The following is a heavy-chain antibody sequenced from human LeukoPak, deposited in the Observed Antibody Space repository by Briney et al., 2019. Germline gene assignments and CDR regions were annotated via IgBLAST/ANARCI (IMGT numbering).Heavy chain of an antibody. CDR2: INHSGST. CDR1: DGSFSGYY. V-gene: IGHV4-34*01. J-gene: IGHJ5*02. D-gene: IGHD3-10*01. CDR3: ARGQRSPYYYGSGKSGFDP. Sequence: SETLSLTCAVYDGSFSGYYWSWIRQPPGKGLEWIGEINHSGSTNYNPSLKSRVTISVDTSKNQFSLKLSSVAAADTAVYYCARGQRSPYYYGSGKSGFDPWGQGTLVTVSS.